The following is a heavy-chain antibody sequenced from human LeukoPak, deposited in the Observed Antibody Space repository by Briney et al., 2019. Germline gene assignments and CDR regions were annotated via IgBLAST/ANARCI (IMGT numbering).Heavy chain of an antibody. CDR2: ISYSGGTT. CDR1: GFTFTSYA. J-gene: IGHJ3*02. Sequence: PGGSLRLSCASSGFTFTSYAVSWVRQAPGKGLEWVSTISYSGGTTYHTDSVKGRFTISRDISKNTVYLQMNSLKAEDTAVYYCARDLKRRVYYDSSGSDDAFDIWGQGTMVTVSS. CDR3: ARDLKRRVYYDSSGSDDAFDI. V-gene: IGHV3-23*01. D-gene: IGHD3-22*01.